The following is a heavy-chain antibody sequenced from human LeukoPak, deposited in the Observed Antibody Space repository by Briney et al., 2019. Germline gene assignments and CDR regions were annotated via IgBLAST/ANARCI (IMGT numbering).Heavy chain of an antibody. Sequence: GGSLRLSCAASGFTFSIYAMSWVRQAPGKGLEWVSAISGSGGTTYYADSVKGRISISRDNSKNTLYLQMNSLRAEDTAVYYCAKGANYSPDYWGQGTLVTVSS. CDR2: ISGSGGTT. CDR3: AKGANYSPDY. CDR1: GFTFSIYA. D-gene: IGHD5-24*01. J-gene: IGHJ4*02. V-gene: IGHV3-23*01.